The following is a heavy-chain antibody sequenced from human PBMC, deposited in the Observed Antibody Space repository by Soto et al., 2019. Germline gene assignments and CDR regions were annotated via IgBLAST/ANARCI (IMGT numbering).Heavy chain of an antibody. CDR3: AKDPKRRDGYKVDAFDV. D-gene: IGHD2-21*01. V-gene: IGHV3-33*06. J-gene: IGHJ3*01. Sequence: GGSLRLSCAASGFTFSSYGMHWVRQAPGKGLEWVSAIWYDGNNKYYADSVKGRFTISRDNFKNTLYLQMNSLRAEDTAVYYCAKDPKRRDGYKVDAFDVWGQGTMVTVSS. CDR1: GFTFSSYG. CDR2: IWYDGNNK.